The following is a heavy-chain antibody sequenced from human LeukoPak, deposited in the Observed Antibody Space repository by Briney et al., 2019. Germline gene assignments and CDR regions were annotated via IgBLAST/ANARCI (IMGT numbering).Heavy chain of an antibody. CDR3: AKGSGRIHYYGSGSYYSPIGFFDY. Sequence: GGSLRLFCAASGFTFSSYAIHWVRQAPGKGLEWVAVISYDGRNKYYADSVKGRFTISRDNSKNTLYLQMNSLRAEDTAVYYCAKGSGRIHYYGSGSYYSPIGFFDYWGQGTLVTVSS. CDR2: ISYDGRNK. CDR1: GFTFSSYA. J-gene: IGHJ4*02. V-gene: IGHV3-30*04. D-gene: IGHD3-10*01.